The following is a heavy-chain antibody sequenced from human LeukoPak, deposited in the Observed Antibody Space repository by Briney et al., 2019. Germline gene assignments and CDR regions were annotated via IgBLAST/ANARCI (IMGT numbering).Heavy chain of an antibody. J-gene: IGHJ6*02. CDR2: IKQDGSEK. D-gene: IGHD2-15*01. CDR3: AKDIDSTTPGRYGMDV. Sequence: GGSLRLSCAASGFTFSSYWMSWVRQAPGKGLEWVANIKQDGSEKYYVDSVKGRFTISRDNAKNSLYLQMNSLRAEDTALYYCAKDIDSTTPGRYGMDVWGQGTTVTVSS. V-gene: IGHV3-7*03. CDR1: GFTFSSYW.